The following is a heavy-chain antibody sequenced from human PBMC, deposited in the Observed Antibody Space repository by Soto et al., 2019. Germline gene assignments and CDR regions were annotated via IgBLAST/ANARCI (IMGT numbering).Heavy chain of an antibody. V-gene: IGHV4-31*03. J-gene: IGHJ2*01. CDR1: GGSISSGGYY. CDR3: AREYGDYSWYFDL. D-gene: IGHD4-17*01. CDR2: IYYSGST. Sequence: QVQLQESGPGLVKPSQTLSLTCTVSGGSISSGGYYWSLIRQHPGKGLEWIGYIYYSGSTYYNPSLKSRVTISVDTSKNQFSLKLSSVTAADTAVYYCAREYGDYSWYFDLWGRGTLVTVSS.